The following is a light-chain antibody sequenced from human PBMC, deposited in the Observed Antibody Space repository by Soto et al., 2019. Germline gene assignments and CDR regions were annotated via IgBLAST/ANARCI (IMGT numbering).Light chain of an antibody. V-gene: IGLV1-40*01. J-gene: IGLJ2*01. CDR3: QSYDSSLSGSV. CDR1: SSNIGAGYD. CDR2: GTG. Sequence: QSVLTQPPSVSGAPGQRVTISCTGSSSNIGAGYDVHWYQQLPGTAPKLLIYGTGNRPSGVPDRFSGSKSGTSACLAITGLQAEDEADYYCQSYDSSLSGSVFGGGTKLTVL.